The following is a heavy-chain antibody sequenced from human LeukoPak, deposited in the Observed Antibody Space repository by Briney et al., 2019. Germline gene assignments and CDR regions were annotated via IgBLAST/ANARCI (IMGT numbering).Heavy chain of an antibody. CDR1: GFTFSSYA. V-gene: IGHV3-7*01. CDR3: ARGRCSSASCFFDY. J-gene: IGHJ4*02. D-gene: IGHD2-2*01. CDR2: IKQDGSEK. Sequence: GGSLRLSCAASGFTFSSYAMSWVRQAPGKGLEWVANIKQDGSEKYYVDSVKGRFTISRDNAKNSLSLQMNSLRAEDTAVYYCARGRCSSASCFFDYWGQGTLVIVSS.